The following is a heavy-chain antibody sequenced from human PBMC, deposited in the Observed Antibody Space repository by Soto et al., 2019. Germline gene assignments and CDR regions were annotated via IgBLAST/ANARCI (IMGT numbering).Heavy chain of an antibody. D-gene: IGHD1-1*01. CDR3: VRWGNWKVPDH. V-gene: IGHV3-33*01. CDR1: GFTFSSHG. CDR2: IWYDGSNK. Sequence: AGGSLRLSCATSGFTFSSHGMHWVRQAPGKGPEWVAVIWYDGSNKYYADSVRGRFTISRDNAKSTLYLEMNSLRVEDTAVYHCVRWGNWKVPDHWGQGTLVTVSS. J-gene: IGHJ4*02.